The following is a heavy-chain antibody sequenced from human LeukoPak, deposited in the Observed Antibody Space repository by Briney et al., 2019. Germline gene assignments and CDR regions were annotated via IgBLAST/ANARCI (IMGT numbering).Heavy chain of an antibody. Sequence: SKTLSLTCTVSGGSISSSSYYWGWIRQPPGKGLEWIGSIYYSGSTYYNPSLKSRVTISVDASKNQFSLKLSSVTAADTAVYYCARHVLGAFDIWGQGTMVTVSS. V-gene: IGHV4-39*01. CDR2: IYYSGST. CDR1: GGSISSSSYY. CDR3: ARHVLGAFDI. D-gene: IGHD4/OR15-4a*01. J-gene: IGHJ3*02.